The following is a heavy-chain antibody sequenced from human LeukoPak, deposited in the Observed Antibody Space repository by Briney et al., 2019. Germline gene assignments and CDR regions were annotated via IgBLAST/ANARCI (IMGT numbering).Heavy chain of an antibody. V-gene: IGHV1-2*04. Sequence: GASVKVSCKASGYTFTGYYMHWVRQAPGQGLEWMGWINPNSGGTNYAQKFQGWVTMTRDTSISTAYMELSGLGSDDTAVYYCARLSGSYYMSLDYWGQGTLVTVSS. CDR1: GYTFTGYY. D-gene: IGHD1-26*01. J-gene: IGHJ4*02. CDR2: INPNSGGT. CDR3: ARLSGSYYMSLDY.